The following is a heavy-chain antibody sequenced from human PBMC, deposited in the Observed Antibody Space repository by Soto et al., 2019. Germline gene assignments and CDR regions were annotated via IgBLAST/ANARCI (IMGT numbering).Heavy chain of an antibody. Sequence: QVQLVESGGGVVQPGRSLRLSCAASGFTFSSYGMHWVRQAPGKGLEWVAVISYDGSNKYYADSVKGRFPISRDNSKNTLYLQMNSLRAEDTAVYYCAKDGGYSGYEPYYYYGMDVWGQGTTVTVSS. V-gene: IGHV3-30*18. D-gene: IGHD5-12*01. CDR3: AKDGGYSGYEPYYYYGMDV. CDR1: GFTFSSYG. J-gene: IGHJ6*02. CDR2: ISYDGSNK.